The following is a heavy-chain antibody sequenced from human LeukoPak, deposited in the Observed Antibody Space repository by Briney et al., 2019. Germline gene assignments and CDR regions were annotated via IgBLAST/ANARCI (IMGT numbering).Heavy chain of an antibody. V-gene: IGHV3-23*01. CDR1: GFTFGSYA. D-gene: IGHD6-19*01. CDR2: ISGSGGST. Sequence: GGSLRLSCAASGFTFGSYAMSWVRQAPGKGLEWVSAISGSGGSTYYADSVKGRFTISRDNSKNTLYLRMNSLRAEDTAVYYCAKMAVAGTRGHYFDYWGQGTLVTVSS. J-gene: IGHJ4*02. CDR3: AKMAVAGTRGHYFDY.